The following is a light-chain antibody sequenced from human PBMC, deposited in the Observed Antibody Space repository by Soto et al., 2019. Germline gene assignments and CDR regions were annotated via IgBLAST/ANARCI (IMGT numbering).Light chain of an antibody. CDR1: QSVSSNY. V-gene: IGKV3-20*01. Sequence: EIVLTQSPGTLSLSPGERATLSCRASQSVSSNYLAWYQQTPGQTPRVLIYGAYTSATGIPDRFSGSGSGTDFTLTISRLEPEDFAVYYCQQYGSSPLTFGPGTKVDIK. J-gene: IGKJ3*01. CDR2: GAY. CDR3: QQYGSSPLT.